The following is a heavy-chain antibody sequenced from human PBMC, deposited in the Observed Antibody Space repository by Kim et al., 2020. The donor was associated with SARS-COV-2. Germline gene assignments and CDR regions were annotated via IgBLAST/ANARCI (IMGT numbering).Heavy chain of an antibody. V-gene: IGHV4-59*01. D-gene: IGHD3-22*01. J-gene: IGHJ4*02. Sequence: NYNPSLKSRVTISVDTSKNQFSLKLSSVTAADTAVYYCAIVDSSGYFSAWGQGTLVTVSS. CDR3: AIVDSSGYFSA.